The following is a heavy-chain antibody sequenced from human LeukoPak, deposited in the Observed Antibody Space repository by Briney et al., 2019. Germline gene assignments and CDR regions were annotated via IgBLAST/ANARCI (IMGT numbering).Heavy chain of an antibody. J-gene: IGHJ5*02. CDR3: ARGRPPFDP. Sequence: SETLSLTCTVSGGSISSSSYYWGWIRQPPGKGLEWIGSIYYSGSTYYNPSLKSRVTISVDTSKNQFSLKLSSVTAADTAVYYCARGRPPFDPWGQGTLVTVSP. CDR1: GGSISSSSYY. CDR2: IYYSGST. V-gene: IGHV4-39*01. D-gene: IGHD1-1*01.